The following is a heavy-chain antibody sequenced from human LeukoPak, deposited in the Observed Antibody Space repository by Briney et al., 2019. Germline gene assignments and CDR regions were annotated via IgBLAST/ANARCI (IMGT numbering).Heavy chain of an antibody. Sequence: PGGSLRLSCAASGFTFSSYGMHWVRQAPGKGLEWVAVISYDGSNKYYADSVKGRFTISRDNSKNTLYLQMNSLRAVDTAVYYCAKGRQQLFGGFDYWGQGTLVTVSS. J-gene: IGHJ4*02. CDR1: GFTFSSYG. CDR3: AKGRQQLFGGFDY. V-gene: IGHV3-30*18. CDR2: ISYDGSNK. D-gene: IGHD3-16*01.